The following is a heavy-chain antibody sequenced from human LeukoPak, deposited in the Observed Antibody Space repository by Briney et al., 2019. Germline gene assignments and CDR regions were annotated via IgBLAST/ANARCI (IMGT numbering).Heavy chain of an antibody. CDR2: IYTSGST. V-gene: IGHV4-61*02. Sequence: SETLSLTCTVSGGSISSGSYYWSWIRQPAGKGLEWIGRIYTSGSTNYNPSLKSRVTISVDTSKNQFSLKLSSVTAADTAVYYCARGLEVGATYYYYYYMDVWGKGTTVTVSS. J-gene: IGHJ6*03. CDR1: GGSISSGSYY. CDR3: ARGLEVGATYYYYYYMDV. D-gene: IGHD1-26*01.